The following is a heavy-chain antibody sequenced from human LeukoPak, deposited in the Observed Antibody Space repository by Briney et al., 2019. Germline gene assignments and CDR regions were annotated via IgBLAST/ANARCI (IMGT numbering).Heavy chain of an antibody. CDR2: IYHSGST. Sequence: TSENLSLTCAVSGYSISNGYYWGWIRQPPGKGVEWIGSIYHSGSTYYNPSLKSRVTISVDTSKNQFSLKLSSVTAADTAVYYCARHRACSSTSCYTGLFDYWGQGTLVTVSS. CDR3: ARHRACSSTSCYTGLFDY. J-gene: IGHJ4*02. CDR1: GYSISNGYY. V-gene: IGHV4-38-2*01. D-gene: IGHD2-2*02.